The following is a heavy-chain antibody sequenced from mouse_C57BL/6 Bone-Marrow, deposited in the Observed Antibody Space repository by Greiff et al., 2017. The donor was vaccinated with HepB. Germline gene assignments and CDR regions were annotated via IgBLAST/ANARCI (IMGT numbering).Heavy chain of an antibody. V-gene: IGHV1-5*01. Sequence: EVKLVESGTVLARPGASVKMSCKTSGYTFTSYWMHWVKQRPGQGLEWIGAIYPGNSDTSYNQKFKGKAKLTAVTSASTAYMELSSLTNEDSAVYYCTREDYYGSSPYFDVWGTGTTVTVSS. CDR1: GYTFTSYW. CDR3: TREDYYGSSPYFDV. J-gene: IGHJ1*03. D-gene: IGHD1-1*01. CDR2: IYPGNSDT.